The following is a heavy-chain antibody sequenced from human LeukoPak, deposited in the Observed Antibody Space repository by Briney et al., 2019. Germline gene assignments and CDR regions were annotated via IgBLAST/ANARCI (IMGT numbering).Heavy chain of an antibody. J-gene: IGHJ3*02. Sequence: PGGSLRLSCAASGFTFSTYGMHWVRQAPGKGLEWVAFIRYDGSNKYYADSVKGRFTISRDNSKSTLYLQMNSLRAEDTAVYCCARDSEGWLQSHDAFDIWGQGTMVTLSS. V-gene: IGHV3-30*02. CDR2: IRYDGSNK. CDR3: ARDSEGWLQSHDAFDI. CDR1: GFTFSTYG. D-gene: IGHD5-24*01.